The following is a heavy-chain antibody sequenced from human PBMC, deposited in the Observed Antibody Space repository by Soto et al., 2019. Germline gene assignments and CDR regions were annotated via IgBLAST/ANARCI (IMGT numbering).Heavy chain of an antibody. Sequence: SETLSLTCAVYGGSFSGYYWSWIRQPPGKGLEWIGEINHSGSTNYNPSLKSRVTISVDTSKNQFSLKLSSVTAADTAVYYCARGLSRGWGPSSGDAFDIWGQGTMVTVSS. CDR3: ARGLSRGWGPSSGDAFDI. CDR1: GGSFSGYY. CDR2: INHSGST. V-gene: IGHV4-34*01. J-gene: IGHJ3*02. D-gene: IGHD3-10*01.